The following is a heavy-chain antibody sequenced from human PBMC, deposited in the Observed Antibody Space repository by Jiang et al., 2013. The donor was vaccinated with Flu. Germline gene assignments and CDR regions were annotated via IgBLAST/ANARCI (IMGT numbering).Heavy chain of an antibody. V-gene: IGHV4-61*02. CDR1: GGSISSGYNY. CDR2: IYARGTS. Sequence: SQTLSLTCTVSGGSISSGYNYWTWIRQPAGKGLEWIGRIYARGTSNYNPSLQSRVTISVDTSKNQFSLKLTSVTAADTAVYYCARDTYYYDSSGIQHGMDVWGQGTTVTVSS. CDR3: ARDTYYYDSSGIQHGMDV. D-gene: IGHD3-22*01. J-gene: IGHJ6*02.